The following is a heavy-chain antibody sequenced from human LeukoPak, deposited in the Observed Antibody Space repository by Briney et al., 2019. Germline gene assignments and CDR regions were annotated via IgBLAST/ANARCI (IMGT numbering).Heavy chain of an antibody. D-gene: IGHD2-15*01. Sequence: GASVKVSCKASGYTFTSYDINWVRQATGQGLEWMGWMNPNSGNTGYAQKFQGRVTMTRNTSISTAYMELSSLRSEDTAVYYCARGNIVRCGGSCYRNWFDPWGQGTLVTVSS. CDR1: GYTFTSYD. V-gene: IGHV1-8*01. CDR2: MNPNSGNT. J-gene: IGHJ5*02. CDR3: ARGNIVRCGGSCYRNWFDP.